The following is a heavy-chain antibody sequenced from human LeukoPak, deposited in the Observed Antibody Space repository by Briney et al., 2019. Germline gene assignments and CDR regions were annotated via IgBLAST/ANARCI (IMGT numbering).Heavy chain of an antibody. V-gene: IGHV4-59*01. Sequence: SETLSLTCTVSGGSISSYYWSWIRQPPGKGLEWIGYIYYSGSTNYNPSLKSRVTISVDTSKNQFSLRLSSVTAADTAVYYCAREGRGYYYDSSGPELWGQGTLVTVSS. CDR2: IYYSGST. CDR1: GGSISSYY. J-gene: IGHJ4*02. CDR3: AREGRGYYYDSSGPEL. D-gene: IGHD3-22*01.